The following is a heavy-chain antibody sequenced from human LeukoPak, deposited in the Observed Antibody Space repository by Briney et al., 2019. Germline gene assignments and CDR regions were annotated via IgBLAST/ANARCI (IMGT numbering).Heavy chain of an antibody. CDR3: ASGTTDIVVVPATLRNYYFDY. D-gene: IGHD2-2*01. V-gene: IGHV3-66*01. Sequence: GGSLSLSCAASRFSVSSNYMSWVRQAPGKGLEWVSLIYSGGSTYYADSVKGRFTISRDNSKNTLFLQMTRLRAEDTAVYYCASGTTDIVVVPATLRNYYFDYWGQGTLVTVSS. CDR1: RFSVSSNY. CDR2: IYSGGST. J-gene: IGHJ4*02.